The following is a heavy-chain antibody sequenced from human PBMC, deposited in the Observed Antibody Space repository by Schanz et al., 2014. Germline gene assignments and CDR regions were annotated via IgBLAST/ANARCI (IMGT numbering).Heavy chain of an antibody. CDR3: ARDRRNADLDY. Sequence: EVQLLESGGGLVQPGGSLRLSCAASGFTFSSYAMSWVRQAPGKGLEWVSAMNESNSTIYYADSVKGRFTISRDNSKNTLYLQMNSLRAEDTALYYCARDRRNADLDYWGQGTLVTVSS. D-gene: IGHD1-1*01. CDR1: GFTFSSYA. CDR2: MNESNSTI. V-gene: IGHV3-23*01. J-gene: IGHJ4*02.